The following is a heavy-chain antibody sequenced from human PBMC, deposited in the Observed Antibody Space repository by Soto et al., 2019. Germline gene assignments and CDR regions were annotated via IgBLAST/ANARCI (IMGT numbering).Heavy chain of an antibody. CDR2: MNPNSGNT. CDR3: ARESARRAIDY. V-gene: IGHV1-8*01. Sequence: QVQLVQSGAEVKKPGASVKVSCKASGYTFTSYDINWVRQATGKGLEWRGWMNPNSGNTGYAQKFQGRVTMTRNTSISTASMELSSLRSENTAVYYCARESARRAIDYWGQGTLLTVSS. CDR1: GYTFTSYD. J-gene: IGHJ4*02.